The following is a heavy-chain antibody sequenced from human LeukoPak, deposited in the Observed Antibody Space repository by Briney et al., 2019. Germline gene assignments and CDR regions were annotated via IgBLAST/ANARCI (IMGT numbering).Heavy chain of an antibody. J-gene: IGHJ4*02. CDR2: IKQDGSEK. Sequence: GALRLSCAASGFTFSSYLMSWVRQAPGKGLEWVANIKQDGSEKYYVDSVKGRFTISRDNAKNSLYLQMNSLRAEDTAVYYCARVDCGGYCSSTYWGQGTLVTVSS. CDR3: ARVDCGGYCSSTY. V-gene: IGHV3-7*01. CDR1: GFTFSSYL. D-gene: IGHD2-2*01.